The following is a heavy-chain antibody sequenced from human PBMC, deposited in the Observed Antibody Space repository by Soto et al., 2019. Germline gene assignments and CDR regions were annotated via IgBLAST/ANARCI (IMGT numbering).Heavy chain of an antibody. Sequence: QVQLQESGPGLVKPSGTLSLNCKVSGDSISSSEWWSWVRQPPGKGLEWIAEVHHSGPTNYNPSLQSRVTITGDKSKNQISLRLSTVTAADTAVYYCARGGITAVRNYYFDHWGQGTLVTVSS. J-gene: IGHJ4*02. CDR2: VHHSGPT. D-gene: IGHD1-20*01. V-gene: IGHV4-4*02. CDR1: GDSISSSEW. CDR3: ARGGITAVRNYYFDH.